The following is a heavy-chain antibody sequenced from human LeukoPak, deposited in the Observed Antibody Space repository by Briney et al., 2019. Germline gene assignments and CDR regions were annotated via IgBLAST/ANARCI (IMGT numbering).Heavy chain of an antibody. D-gene: IGHD2-21*01. J-gene: IGHJ4*01. CDR2: ISGYNGNT. CDR3: ARDHRTVIEVMDY. V-gene: IGHV1-18*01. CDR1: GYSFIYYG. Sequence: ASVKVSCKASGYSFIYYGIAWVRQAPGQGLEWMGWISGYNGNTNYAQKFQGRATMTTDTSTTTAYMELRSLRADDTAVYYCARDHRTVIEVMDYWGQGTLVTVSS.